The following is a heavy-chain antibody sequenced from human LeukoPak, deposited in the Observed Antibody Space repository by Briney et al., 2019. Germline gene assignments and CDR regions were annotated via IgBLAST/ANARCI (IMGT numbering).Heavy chain of an antibody. CDR2: IIPILGIA. J-gene: IGHJ4*02. V-gene: IGHV1-69*04. D-gene: IGHD4-17*01. CDR3: AKDWSVTTRGIFDY. CDR1: GGTFSCYA. Sequence: SVKVSCKASGGTFSCYAISWGRQAPGQGLEWMGRIIPILGIANYAQKFQGRVTITADKSTSTAYMELSSLRSEDTAVYYCAKDWSVTTRGIFDYWGQGTLVTVSS.